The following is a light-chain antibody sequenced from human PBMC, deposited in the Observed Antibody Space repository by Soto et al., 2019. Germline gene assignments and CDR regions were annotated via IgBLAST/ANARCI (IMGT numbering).Light chain of an antibody. V-gene: IGLV2-11*01. J-gene: IGLJ2*01. CDR3: SSYVGNSHVL. Sequence: QSVPTQPRSVSGSPGHSVTISCTGTSSPYLVSWYHISWYQKHPDKAPKLLIYEVTRRPSGVSNRFSGSASGYTASLTISGLQAEDDAEYYCSSYVGNSHVLFGGGTKLTVL. CDR1: SSPYLVSWYH. CDR2: EVT.